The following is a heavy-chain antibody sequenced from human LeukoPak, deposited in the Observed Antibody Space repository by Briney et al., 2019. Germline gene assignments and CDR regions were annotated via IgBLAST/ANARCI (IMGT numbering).Heavy chain of an antibody. J-gene: IGHJ4*02. CDR3: AISPNDYGDLFYFDY. Sequence: GGSLRLSCAASGFTFSSYSMNWVRQAPGKGLEWVANIKQDGSEKYYVDSVKGRFTISRDNAKNSLYLQMNSLRAEDTAVYYCAISPNDYGDLFYFDYWGQGTLVTVSS. V-gene: IGHV3-7*01. CDR2: IKQDGSEK. CDR1: GFTFSSYS. D-gene: IGHD4-17*01.